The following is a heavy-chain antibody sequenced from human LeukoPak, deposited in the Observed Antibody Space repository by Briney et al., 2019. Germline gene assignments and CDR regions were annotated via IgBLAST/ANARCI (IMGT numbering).Heavy chain of an antibody. CDR2: IIPIFGTS. J-gene: IGHJ4*02. D-gene: IGHD3-22*01. CDR3: ASSSYYYDGHGYPGY. CDR1: GGTFSSYG. Sequence: SVKVFCKASGGTFSSYGITWVRHAPGQGLEWMGGIIPIFGTSNYAQKLEGRVKIIMDESTSTAYMELRSLRYEDTAVYYCASSSYYYDGHGYPGYWGQGTLVSVSS. V-gene: IGHV1-69*05.